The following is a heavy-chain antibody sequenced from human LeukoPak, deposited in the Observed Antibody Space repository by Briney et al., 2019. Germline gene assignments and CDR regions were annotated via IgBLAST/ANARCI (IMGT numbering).Heavy chain of an antibody. V-gene: IGHV4-61*02. Sequence: PSETLSLTCTVSGGSISSGSYYWNWIRQPAGKGLEWIGRIYTSGSTNYNPSLKSRVTISVDTSKNQFSLKLSSVTAADTAVYYCARGRINYDSSGYYLDAFDIWGQGTMVTVSS. CDR2: IYTSGST. CDR1: GGSISSGSYY. J-gene: IGHJ3*02. D-gene: IGHD3-22*01. CDR3: ARGRINYDSSGYYLDAFDI.